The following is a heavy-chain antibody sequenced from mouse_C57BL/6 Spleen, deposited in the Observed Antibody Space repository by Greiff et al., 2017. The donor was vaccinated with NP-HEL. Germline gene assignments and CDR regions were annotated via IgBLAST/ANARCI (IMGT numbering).Heavy chain of an antibody. CDR3: AREGNERAWFAY. CDR1: GFTFSSYA. CDR2: ISDGGSYT. D-gene: IGHD2-1*01. J-gene: IGHJ3*01. V-gene: IGHV5-4*01. Sequence: EVHLVESGGGLVKPGGSLKLSCAASGFTFSSYAMSWVRQTPEKRLEWVATISDGGSYTYYPDNVKGRFTISRDNAKNNLYLQMSHLKSEDTAMYYCAREGNERAWFAYWGQGTLVTVSA.